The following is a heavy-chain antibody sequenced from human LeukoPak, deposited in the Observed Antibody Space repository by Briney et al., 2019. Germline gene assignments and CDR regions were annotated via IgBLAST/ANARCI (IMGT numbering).Heavy chain of an antibody. D-gene: IGHD3-3*01. CDR2: ISAYNGNT. CDR1: GYTFTSYG. J-gene: IGHJ6*02. V-gene: IGHV1-18*01. CDR3: ARDTGTNYDFWSGHHPLNYYYGMDV. Sequence: ASVKVSCKASGYTFTSYGISWVRQAPGQGLEWMGWISAYNGNTNYAQKLQGRVTMTTDTSTSTAYMELRSLRSDDTAVYYCARDTGTNYDFWSGHHPLNYYYGMDVWGQGTTVTVSS.